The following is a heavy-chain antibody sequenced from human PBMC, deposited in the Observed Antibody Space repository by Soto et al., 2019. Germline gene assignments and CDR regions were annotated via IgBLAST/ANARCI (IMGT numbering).Heavy chain of an antibody. CDR1: GGTFSSYT. CDR3: ARGGESSGWYWNWFDP. Sequence: QVQLVQSGAEVKKPGSSVKVSCKASGGTFSSYTISWVRQSLGQGLEWMGRIIPILGIANYAQKFQGRVTIDADKSTSTADMELSSLRSDDTAVYYCARGGESSGWYWNWFDPWGQGTLVTVSS. J-gene: IGHJ5*02. V-gene: IGHV1-69*02. CDR2: IIPILGIA. D-gene: IGHD6-19*01.